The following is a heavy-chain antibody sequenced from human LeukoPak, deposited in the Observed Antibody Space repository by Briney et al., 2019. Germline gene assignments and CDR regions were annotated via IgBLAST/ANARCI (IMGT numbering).Heavy chain of an antibody. J-gene: IGHJ4*02. CDR3: SRDPRLADY. CDR2: ISGSGSGI. CDR1: GFTFSDSY. D-gene: IGHD3-9*01. V-gene: IGHV3-11*01. Sequence: PGGSLRLSCAASGFTFSDSYMTWIRQAPGRGLEWLSYISGSGSGINYADSVKGRSTISRDNTMNSLYLQMNSLRVEDTAVYYCSRDPRLADYWGQGTLVTVSS.